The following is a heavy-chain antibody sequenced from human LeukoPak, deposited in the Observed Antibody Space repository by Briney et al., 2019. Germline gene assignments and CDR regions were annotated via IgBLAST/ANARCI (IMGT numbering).Heavy chain of an antibody. J-gene: IGHJ4*02. D-gene: IGHD3-3*01. CDR2: IYPGDSDT. Sequence: GESLKISCKGSGYRFTSYWIGWVRQMPGKGLEWMGIIYPGDSDTRYSPSFQGQVTISADKSISTAYLQWSSLKASDTAMYYCARRQVGVLRFLEWSFDYWGQGTLVTVSS. V-gene: IGHV5-51*01. CDR3: ARRQVGVLRFLEWSFDY. CDR1: GYRFTSYW.